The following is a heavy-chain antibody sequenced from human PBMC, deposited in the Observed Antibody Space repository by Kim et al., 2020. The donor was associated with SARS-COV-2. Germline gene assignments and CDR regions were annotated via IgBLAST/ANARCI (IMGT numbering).Heavy chain of an antibody. J-gene: IGHJ5*02. Sequence: GESLKISCKGSGYSFTSYWIGWVRQMPGKGLEWMGIIYPGDSDTRYSPSFQGQVTISADKSISTAYLQWSSLKASDTAMYYCARLITTFGVVIPNWFDPWGQGTLVTVSS. CDR3: ARLITTFGVVIPNWFDP. D-gene: IGHD3-3*01. CDR1: GYSFTSYW. CDR2: IYPGDSDT. V-gene: IGHV5-51*01.